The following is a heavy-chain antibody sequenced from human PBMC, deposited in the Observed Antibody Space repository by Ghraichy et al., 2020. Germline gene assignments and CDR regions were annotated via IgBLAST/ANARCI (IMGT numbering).Heavy chain of an antibody. Sequence: SETLSLTCAVYGGPFNGHYWTWIRQLPGKGLEWIGEINHSGSATYKPSLRGRVNMSVDTSKNQFSLKLNSLTAADTAVYFCARGLRVVVLTDSSSWFDHWGQGTPVTVSA. D-gene: IGHD2-21*02. V-gene: IGHV4-34*01. CDR1: GGPFNGHY. J-gene: IGHJ5*02. CDR3: ARGLRVVVLTDSSSWFDH. CDR2: INHSGSA.